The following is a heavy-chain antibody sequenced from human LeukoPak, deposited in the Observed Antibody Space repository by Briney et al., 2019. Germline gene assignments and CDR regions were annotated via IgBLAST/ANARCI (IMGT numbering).Heavy chain of an antibody. V-gene: IGHV4-59*12. CDR3: ARTSKTPGIAGCFQH. CDR2: IYYSGST. J-gene: IGHJ1*01. Sequence: SETQSLTCTVSGGSISSYYWSWIRQPPGKGLEWIGYIYYSGSTNYNPSLKSRVTISVDTSKNQFSLKLSSVTAADTAVYYCARTSKTPGIAGCFQHWGQGTLVTVSS. CDR1: GGSISSYY. D-gene: IGHD6-13*01.